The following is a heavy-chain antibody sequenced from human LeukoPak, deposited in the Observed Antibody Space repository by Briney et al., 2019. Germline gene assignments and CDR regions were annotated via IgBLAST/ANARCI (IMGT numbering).Heavy chain of an antibody. CDR3: AKELRYFDWLLSDPYYFDY. Sequence: PGGSLRLSCAASGFTFSSYGMSWVRQAPGKGLEWVSAISGSGGSTYYADSVKGRFTISRDNSKNTLYLQMNSLRAEDTAVYYCAKELRYFDWLLSDPYYFDYWGQGTLVTVSS. J-gene: IGHJ4*02. V-gene: IGHV3-23*01. CDR2: ISGSGGST. CDR1: GFTFSSYG. D-gene: IGHD3-9*01.